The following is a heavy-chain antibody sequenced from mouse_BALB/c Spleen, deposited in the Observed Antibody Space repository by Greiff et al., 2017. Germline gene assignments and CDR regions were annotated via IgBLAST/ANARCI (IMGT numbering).Heavy chain of an antibody. CDR2: IDPANGNT. CDR3: ARASSAYYPFAY. D-gene: IGHD3-2*02. V-gene: IGHV14-3*02. Sequence: EVKVVESGAELVKPGASVKLSCTASGFNIKDTYMHWVKQRPEQGLEWIGRIDPANGNTKYDPKFQGKATITADTSSNTAYLQLSSLTSEDTAVYYCARASSAYYPFAYWGQGTLVTVSA. CDR1: GFNIKDTY. J-gene: IGHJ3*01.